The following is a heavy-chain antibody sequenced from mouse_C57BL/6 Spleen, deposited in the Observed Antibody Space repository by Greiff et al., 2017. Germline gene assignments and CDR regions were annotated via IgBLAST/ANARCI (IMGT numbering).Heavy chain of an antibody. J-gene: IGHJ2*01. D-gene: IGHD2-1*01. V-gene: IGHV1-69*01. CDR2: IDPSDSYT. CDR1: GYTFTSYW. CDR3: ARIYYGNYQRGFDY. Sequence: QVQLQQPGAELVMPGASVKLSCKASGYTFTSYWMHWVKQRPGQGLEWIGEIDPSDSYTNYNQKFKGKSTLTVDKSSSTAYMQLSSLTSEDSAVYYCARIYYGNYQRGFDYWGQGTTLTVSS.